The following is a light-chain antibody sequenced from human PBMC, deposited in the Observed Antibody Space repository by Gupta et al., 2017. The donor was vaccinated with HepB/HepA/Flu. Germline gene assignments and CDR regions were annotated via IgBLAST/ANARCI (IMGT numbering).Light chain of an antibody. CDR1: QSVSSY. CDR3: QQRINWPLT. Sequence: EIVLTQSPATLSLSPGERAPLSCRASQSVSSYLAWYQQRPGQAPRLLIYDASNRATGIPGRFSGSGSGTDFTLTISSLEPEDFAVYYCQQRINWPLTFGGGTKVEIK. V-gene: IGKV3-11*01. CDR2: DAS. J-gene: IGKJ4*01.